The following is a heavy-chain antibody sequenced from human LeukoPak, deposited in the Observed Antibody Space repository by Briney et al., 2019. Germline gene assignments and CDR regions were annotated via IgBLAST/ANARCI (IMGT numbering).Heavy chain of an antibody. CDR2: ISYDGSNK. CDR1: GFTLSSYA. V-gene: IGHV3-30-3*01. Sequence: PGGSLRLSCAASGFTLSSYAMHWVRQAPGKGLEWVAVISYDGSNKYYADSVKGRFTISRDNAKNSLYLQMNSLRAEDTAVYYCASWGGETVVPAAPVDYWGQGTLVTVSS. D-gene: IGHD2-2*01. J-gene: IGHJ4*02. CDR3: ASWGGETVVPAAPVDY.